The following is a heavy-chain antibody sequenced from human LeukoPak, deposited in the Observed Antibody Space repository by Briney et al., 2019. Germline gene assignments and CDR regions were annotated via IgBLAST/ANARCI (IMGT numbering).Heavy chain of an antibody. V-gene: IGHV1-2*04. D-gene: IGHD6-13*01. J-gene: IGHJ6*02. CDR3: ARDDRSSCYYYYGMDV. Sequence: ALVKVSCKAAGYTFNGYYMHWVRQAHGQGLEWMGWISPNGGGTNYAQKFQGWVTMTRDTSISTAYMELSRLRSDDTAVYYCARDDRSSCYYYYGMDVWGQGTTVTVSS. CDR1: GYTFNGYY. CDR2: ISPNGGGT.